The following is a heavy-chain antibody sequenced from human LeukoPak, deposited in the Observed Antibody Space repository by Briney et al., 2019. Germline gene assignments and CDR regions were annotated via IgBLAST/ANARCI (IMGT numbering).Heavy chain of an antibody. CDR3: ARGEGARPPYYYYYMDV. CDR2: IIPIFGTA. Sequence: ASVKVSCKASGGTFSSYAISWVRQAPGQGLEWMGGIIPIFGTANYAQKFQGRVTITADKSTSTAYMELSRLRSDDTAVYYCARGEGARPPYYYYYMDVWGKGTTVTISS. V-gene: IGHV1-69*06. J-gene: IGHJ6*03. CDR1: GGTFSSYA.